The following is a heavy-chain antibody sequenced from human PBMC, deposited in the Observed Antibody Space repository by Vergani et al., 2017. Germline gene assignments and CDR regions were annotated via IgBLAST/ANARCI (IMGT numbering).Heavy chain of an antibody. J-gene: IGHJ4*02. CDR1: GGSISSYY. CDR2: IYTSGST. CDR3: AKDLGAAAAGRFDY. V-gene: IGHV4-4*07. Sequence: QVQLQESGPGLVKPSETLSLTCTVSGGSISSYYWSWIRQPAGKGLEWIGRIYTSGSTNYNPSLKSRVTMSVDTSKNQFSLKLSSVTAADTAVYYCAKDLGAAAAGRFDYWGQGTLVTVSS. D-gene: IGHD6-13*01.